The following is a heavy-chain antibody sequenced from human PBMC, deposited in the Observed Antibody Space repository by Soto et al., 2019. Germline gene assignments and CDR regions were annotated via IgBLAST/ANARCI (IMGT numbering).Heavy chain of an antibody. V-gene: IGHV1-2*02. CDR1: GYTFTGYY. J-gene: IGHJ3*02. CDR3: AREVQGSGTGAFDI. CDR2: INRNRGGT. Sequence: QVQLVQSGAEVKKPGASVKVSCKASGYTFTGYYMHWVRQAPGQGLEWMGGINRNRGGTKYAQKFQGGVTMTRDTSISTAYMELSRLRSDDTAVYYCAREVQGSGTGAFDIWGQGTMVTVSS. D-gene: IGHD1-26*01.